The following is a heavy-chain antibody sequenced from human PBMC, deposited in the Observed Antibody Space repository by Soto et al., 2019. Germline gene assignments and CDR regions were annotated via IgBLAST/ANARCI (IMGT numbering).Heavy chain of an antibody. CDR1: GFTFSSYA. CDR3: AKSLGFDPFDI. Sequence: GGSLRLSCAASGFTFSSYAMSWVRQAPGKGLEWVSAISGSGGSTYYADSVKGRFTISRDNSKNTLYLQMNSLRAEDRAIYYCAKSLGFDPFDIWVQWTMVTVSS. J-gene: IGHJ3*02. V-gene: IGHV3-23*01. CDR2: ISGSGGST. D-gene: IGHD7-27*01.